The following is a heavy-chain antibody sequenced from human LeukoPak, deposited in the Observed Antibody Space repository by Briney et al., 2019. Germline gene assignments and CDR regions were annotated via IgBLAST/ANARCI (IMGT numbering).Heavy chain of an antibody. J-gene: IGHJ4*02. Sequence: SETLSLTCTVSGGSISSYYWSCIRQPPGKGLEWVGYIYYSGSTNYNPSLKSRVTISVDTSKNQFSLKLSSVTAADTAVYYCASSPRYCSGGSCPYYFDYWGQGTLVTVSS. V-gene: IGHV4-59*08. CDR2: IYYSGST. D-gene: IGHD2-15*01. CDR3: ASSPRYCSGGSCPYYFDY. CDR1: GGSISSYY.